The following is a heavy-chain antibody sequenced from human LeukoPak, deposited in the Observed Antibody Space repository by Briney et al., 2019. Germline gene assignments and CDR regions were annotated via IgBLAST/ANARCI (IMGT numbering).Heavy chain of an antibody. CDR3: ARGRGTTMVRGVITNYFDL. Sequence: GASVKVSCKASGYTFTAHYIHWVRQAPGQGLEWMGWIDPNSGGTNYAQKFLGSVTMTGDMSINTAFMELSRLRSDDTAIYYCARGRGTTMVRGVITNYFDLWGRGSLVTVSS. CDR1: GYTFTAHY. D-gene: IGHD3-10*01. V-gene: IGHV1-2*02. CDR2: IDPNSGGT. J-gene: IGHJ2*01.